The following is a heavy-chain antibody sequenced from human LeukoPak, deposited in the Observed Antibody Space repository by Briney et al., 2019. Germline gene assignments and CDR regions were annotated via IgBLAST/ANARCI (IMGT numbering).Heavy chain of an antibody. CDR1: GGSISSYY. CDR2: IYYSGST. CDR3: ARSFTGPNYYYYMDV. D-gene: IGHD1-14*01. Sequence: PSETLSLTCTASGGSISSYYWSWIRQPPGKGLEWIGYIYYSGSTNYNPSLKSRVTISVDTSKNQFSLKLSSVTAADTAVYYCARSFTGPNYYYYMDVWGKGTTVTISS. J-gene: IGHJ6*03. V-gene: IGHV4-59*01.